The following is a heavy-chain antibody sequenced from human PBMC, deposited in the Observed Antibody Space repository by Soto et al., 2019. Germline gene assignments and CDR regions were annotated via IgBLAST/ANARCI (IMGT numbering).Heavy chain of an antibody. CDR3: ARSLMQSDF. V-gene: IGHV1-46*01. CDR1: GYIFIHYY. J-gene: IGHJ4*02. Sequence: QVQLVQSGAEVKKPGASVKVSCKASGYIFIHYYIHWVRQAPGQGLEWMAIINPNGGSTNYAQKFQGRVTVTSDTSTSTVSMELNNIGSDNPAVSFCARSLMQSDFWGQGTLVTVSS. CDR2: INPNGGST. D-gene: IGHD2-21*01.